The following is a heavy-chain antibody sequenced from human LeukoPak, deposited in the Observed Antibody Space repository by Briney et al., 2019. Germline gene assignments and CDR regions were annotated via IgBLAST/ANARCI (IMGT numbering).Heavy chain of an antibody. CDR2: IYSGGST. D-gene: IGHD3-22*01. V-gene: IGHV3-53*01. CDR1: GFTVSSNY. CDR3: ARTTYYYDSSGYFDY. Sequence: PGGSLRLSCAASGFTVSSNYMSWVRQAPGKVLEWVSVIYSGGSTYYADSVKGRFTISRDNSKNTLYLQMNSLRAEDTAVYYCARTTYYYDSSGYFDYWGQGTLVTVSS. J-gene: IGHJ4*02.